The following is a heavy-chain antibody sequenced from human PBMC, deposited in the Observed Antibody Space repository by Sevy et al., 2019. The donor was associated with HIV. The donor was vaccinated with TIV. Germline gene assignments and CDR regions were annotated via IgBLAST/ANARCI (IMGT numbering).Heavy chain of an antibody. CDR2: ISWNSGSI. CDR3: AQDIDHTLKYYFDY. CDR1: GFTFDDYA. D-gene: IGHD3-16*01. J-gene: IGHJ4*02. V-gene: IGHV3-9*01. Sequence: GGSLRLSCAASGFTFDDYAMHWVRQAPGKGLEWVSGISWNSGSIGYADSVKGRFTISRDNAKNSLYLQMNSLRAEDTALYYCAQDIDHTLKYYFDYWGQGTLVTVSS.